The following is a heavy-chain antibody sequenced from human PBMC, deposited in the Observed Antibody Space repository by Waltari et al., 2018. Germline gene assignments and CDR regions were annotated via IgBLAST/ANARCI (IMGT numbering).Heavy chain of an antibody. CDR1: GGTFSSYA. D-gene: IGHD3-3*01. J-gene: IGHJ5*02. Sequence: QVQLVQSGAEVKKPGSSVKVSCKASGGTFSSYAINWVRQAPGQGLEWMGGIIPIFGTANYAQKVQGRVTITADESTSTAYMELSSLRSEDTAVYYWARDALGYDFWSGYYRGGGFDPWGQGTLVTVSS. V-gene: IGHV1-69*12. CDR2: IIPIFGTA. CDR3: ARDALGYDFWSGYYRGGGFDP.